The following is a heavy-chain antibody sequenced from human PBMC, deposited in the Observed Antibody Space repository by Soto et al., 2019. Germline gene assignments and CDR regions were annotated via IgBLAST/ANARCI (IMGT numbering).Heavy chain of an antibody. Sequence: GGSLRLSCTASGFSFSSYAMTWVRQAPGKGLEWVSSTTDDGGRTFYADSVKGRFTISRDNSNNRLYLQMNSLRAEDTALYYCAKGGGFGTGAYYNVAYWGQGTLVTVSS. V-gene: IGHV3-23*01. CDR1: GFSFSSYA. CDR3: AKGGGFGTGAYYNVAY. CDR2: TTDDGGRT. D-gene: IGHD3-10*01. J-gene: IGHJ4*02.